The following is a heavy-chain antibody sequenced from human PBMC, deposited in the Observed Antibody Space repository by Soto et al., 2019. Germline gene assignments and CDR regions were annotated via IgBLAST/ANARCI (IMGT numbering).Heavy chain of an antibody. Sequence: SETLSLTCAVYGGSFSGYYWSWIRQPPGKGLEWIGEINHSGSTNYNPSLKSRVTISVDTSKNQLSLKLTSVTAADTAVYYCANRLSLESSSWFHNWLDPWGQGTLVTVSS. CDR3: ANRLSLESSSWFHNWLDP. J-gene: IGHJ5*02. D-gene: IGHD6-13*01. CDR1: GGSFSGYY. CDR2: INHSGST. V-gene: IGHV4-34*01.